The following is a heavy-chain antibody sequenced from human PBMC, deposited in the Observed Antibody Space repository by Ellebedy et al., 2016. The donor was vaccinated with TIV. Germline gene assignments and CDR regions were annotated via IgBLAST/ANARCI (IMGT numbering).Heavy chain of an antibody. J-gene: IGHJ4*02. Sequence: MPSETLSLTCTVSGDSINNNKWWHCVRQPPGKGLEWIGEIYHSGHTNYHPSLKSRVTISVDNSKNQLPLILRSVTAADTAVYYCASQWVTTIPYFDYWGQGALVTVSS. CDR1: GDSINNNKW. CDR2: IYHSGHT. V-gene: IGHV4-4*02. CDR3: ASQWVTTIPYFDY. D-gene: IGHD2-21*02.